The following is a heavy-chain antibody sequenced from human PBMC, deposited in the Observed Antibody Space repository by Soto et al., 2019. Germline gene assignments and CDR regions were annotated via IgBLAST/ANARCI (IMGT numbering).Heavy chain of an antibody. Sequence: QVQLVESGGGVVQPGRSLRLSCAASGFTFSSYGMHWVHQAPGKGLEWVALVWYDGGNKYYADSVKGRFTISRDNSKNTMNLQMHSLGDGDTSVYYGVSAAEDVGNAYVYCYDIAVGGEGTTVTVSS. D-gene: IGHD2-15*01. CDR1: GFTFSSYG. CDR2: VWYDGGNK. V-gene: IGHV3-33*01. J-gene: IGHJ6*04. CDR3: VSAAEDVGNAYVYCYDIAV.